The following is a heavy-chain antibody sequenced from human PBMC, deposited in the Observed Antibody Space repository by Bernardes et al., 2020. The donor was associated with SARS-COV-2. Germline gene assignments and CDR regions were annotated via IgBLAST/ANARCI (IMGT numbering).Heavy chain of an antibody. V-gene: IGHV1-2*02. Sequence: ASVKVSCKVSGYTLTELSMHWVRQAPGKGLEWMGWINPNSGGTNYAQKFQGRVTMTRDTSISTAYMELSRLRSDDTAVYYCARGLKQQLVRAQYYYYYYGMDVWGQGNT. CDR3: ARGLKQQLVRAQYYYYYYGMDV. D-gene: IGHD6-13*01. CDR1: GYTLTELS. J-gene: IGHJ6*02. CDR2: INPNSGGT.